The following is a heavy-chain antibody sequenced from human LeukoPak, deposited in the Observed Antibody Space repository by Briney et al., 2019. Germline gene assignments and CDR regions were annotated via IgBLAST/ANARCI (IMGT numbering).Heavy chain of an antibody. CDR2: IIPIFGTA. Sequence: ASVKVSCKASGGTFSSYAISWVRQAPGQGLEWMGGIIPIFGTANYAQKFQGRVTITADESTSTAYMELSSLRSEDTAVYYCARDGWGYYYGSGTLNQGFDYWGQGTLVTVSS. CDR1: GGTFSSYA. D-gene: IGHD3-10*01. J-gene: IGHJ4*02. V-gene: IGHV1-69*13. CDR3: ARDGWGYYYGSGTLNQGFDY.